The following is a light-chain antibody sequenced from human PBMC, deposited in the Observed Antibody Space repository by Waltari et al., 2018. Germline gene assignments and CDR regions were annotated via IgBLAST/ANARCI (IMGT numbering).Light chain of an antibody. CDR2: ASS. CDR3: QQYGSSPYT. V-gene: IGKV3-20*01. Sequence: DIVLTQSPGTLSLSPGERATLSCRASQSVGSNYLVWYQLKPGQAPRLLIYASSSRATGIPDRFSGSGAGTDFALTISRLEPEDFAVYYCQQYGSSPYTFGQGTKLEIK. J-gene: IGKJ2*01. CDR1: QSVGSNY.